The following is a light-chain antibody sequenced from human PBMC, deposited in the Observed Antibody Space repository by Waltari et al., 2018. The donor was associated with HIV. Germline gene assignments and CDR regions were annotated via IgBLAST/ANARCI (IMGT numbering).Light chain of an antibody. CDR3: CSYAGFSTYVV. CDR1: SSDIGRYNL. CDR2: EVN. J-gene: IGLJ2*01. V-gene: IGLV2-23*02. Sequence: QSALTQPASMSGSPGQSITISCIGTSSDIGRYNLVSWYQQHPGKAPKLMIYEVNKRPSGVSNRFSGSKSGNTASLTISGLQAEDEADYYCCSYAGFSTYVVFGGGTKLTVL.